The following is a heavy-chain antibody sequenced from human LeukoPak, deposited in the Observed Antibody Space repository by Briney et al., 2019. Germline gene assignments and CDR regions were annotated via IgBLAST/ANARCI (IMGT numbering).Heavy chain of an antibody. V-gene: IGHV4-59*08. CDR1: GGSISSYY. D-gene: IGHD6-13*01. J-gene: IGHJ4*02. CDR2: VYNSGRT. CDR3: ARHGSSWSFDY. Sequence: PSETLSLTCTVSGGSISSYYWSGIRQPPGKGLEWIGYVYNSGRTTYNASLKSRVTISVDTSKNQFSLKLSSVTAADTAVYYCARHGSSWSFDYWGQGALVTVSS.